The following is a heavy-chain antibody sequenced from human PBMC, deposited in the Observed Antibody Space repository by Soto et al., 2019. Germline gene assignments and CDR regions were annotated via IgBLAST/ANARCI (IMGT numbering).Heavy chain of an antibody. J-gene: IGHJ5*02. Sequence: QVELVQSGAEVKKPGASVKVSCKASGYTFTTYGISWVRQAPGQGLEWMGWISPNNGNTDYAQKFQGRVTLTTDTSTSTVYMEVRSLRSDDPAVYYCAREGYTGYAEPWGQGTLVTVSS. CDR1: GYTFTTYG. CDR3: AREGYTGYAEP. V-gene: IGHV1-18*01. D-gene: IGHD5-12*01. CDR2: ISPNNGNT.